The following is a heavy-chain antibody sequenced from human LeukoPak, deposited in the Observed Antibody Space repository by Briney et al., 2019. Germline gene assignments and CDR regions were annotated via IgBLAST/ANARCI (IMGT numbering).Heavy chain of an antibody. CDR1: GYTFTSYD. V-gene: IGHV1-8*01. CDR2: MNPNSGNT. D-gene: IGHD3-3*01. CDR3: ARGTSYYDFWSGYYRAAFDI. Sequence: GASVKVSCKASGYTFTSYDINWVRQATGQGLEWMGWMNPNSGNTGYAQKFQGRVTMTRNTPISTAYMELSSLRSEDTAVYYCARGTSYYDFWSGYYRAAFDIWGQGTMVTVSS. J-gene: IGHJ3*02.